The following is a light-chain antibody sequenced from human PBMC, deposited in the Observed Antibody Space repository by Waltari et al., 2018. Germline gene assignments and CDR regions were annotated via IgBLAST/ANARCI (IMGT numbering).Light chain of an antibody. CDR3: QSYDTRLSASVI. CDR2: AST. V-gene: IGLV1-40*01. CDR1: SPHTGAGHD. Sequence: QSVLTQPPSVSGAPGQTVTIPCIGGSPHTGAGHDVHWTQQLPQPAPKLLIYASTNRPSGISDRFSGSKSGTSASLVITGLQIEDEAVYYCQSYDTRLSASVIFGGGTELTVL. J-gene: IGLJ2*01.